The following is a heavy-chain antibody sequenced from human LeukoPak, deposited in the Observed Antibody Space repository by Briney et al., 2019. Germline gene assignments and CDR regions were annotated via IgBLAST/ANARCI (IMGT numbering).Heavy chain of an antibody. V-gene: IGHV4-38-2*02. Sequence: SETLSLTCTVSGYSISSGYYWGWIRQPPGKGLEWIGSIYHSGRTFYNPSLKSRVTISLDTSKNQFSLKLSSVTAADTAVYYCARVIPAAMLDYWGQGTMVTVSS. CDR1: GYSISSGYY. D-gene: IGHD2-2*01. CDR2: IYHSGRT. J-gene: IGHJ4*02. CDR3: ARVIPAAMLDY.